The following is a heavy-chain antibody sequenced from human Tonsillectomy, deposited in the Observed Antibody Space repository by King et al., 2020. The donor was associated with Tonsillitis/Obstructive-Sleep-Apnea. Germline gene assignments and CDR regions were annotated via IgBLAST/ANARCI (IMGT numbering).Heavy chain of an antibody. V-gene: IGHV4-34*01. CDR3: ARGPPFDFWSGFGYYMDV. CDR2: INHSGST. J-gene: IGHJ6*03. D-gene: IGHD3-3*01. Sequence: VQLQQWGAGLLKPSETLSLTCAVYGGSFSGYYWSWIRQPPGRGLEWIGEINHSGSTNYNPSLKSRVTISVDTSKNQFSLKLSSVTAADTAGYYCARGPPFDFWSGFGYYMDVWGKGTTVTVSS. CDR1: GGSFSGYY.